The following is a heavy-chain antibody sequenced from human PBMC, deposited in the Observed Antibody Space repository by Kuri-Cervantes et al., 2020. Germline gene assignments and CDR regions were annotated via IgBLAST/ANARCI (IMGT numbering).Heavy chain of an antibody. V-gene: IGHV4-31*03. Sequence: SETLSLTCTVSGGSISSGGYYWSWIRQHPGKGLEWIGYIYYSGSTYYNPSLKSRVTISVDTSKNQFSLKLTSVVAADTAVFYCARGGRPEYSSSSYAFDIWGQGTMVTVSS. CDR2: IYYSGST. CDR1: GGSISSGGYY. D-gene: IGHD6-6*01. CDR3: ARGGRPEYSSSSYAFDI. J-gene: IGHJ3*02.